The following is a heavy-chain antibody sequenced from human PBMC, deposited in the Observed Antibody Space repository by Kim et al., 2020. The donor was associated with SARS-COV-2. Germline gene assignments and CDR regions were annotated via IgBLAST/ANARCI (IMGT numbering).Heavy chain of an antibody. D-gene: IGHD5-18*01. CDR2: IYYSGST. J-gene: IGHJ4*02. V-gene: IGHV4-39*01. CDR3: AKQGYSYGPNDY. Sequence: SETLSLTCTVSGGSIRSSCYYWGWIRQPPGKGLEWIGSIYYSGSTYYNPSLKSRVTISVDTSKNQFSLKLSSVTAADTAVYYCAKQGYSYGPNDYWGQGT. CDR1: GGSIRSSCYY.